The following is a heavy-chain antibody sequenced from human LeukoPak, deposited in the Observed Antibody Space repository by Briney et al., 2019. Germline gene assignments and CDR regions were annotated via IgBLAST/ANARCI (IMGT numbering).Heavy chain of an antibody. CDR3: ARDGRVKFRDFDY. CDR1: GFTFSSYW. CDR2: INSDGSST. V-gene: IGHV3-74*01. Sequence: GGSLRLSCAASGFTFSSYWMHWVRQAPGKGLVWVSRINSDGSSTSYADSVKGRFTISRENAKNTLYLQMNSLRAEDTAVYYCARDGRVKFRDFDYWGQGTLVTVSS. D-gene: IGHD2-21*01. J-gene: IGHJ4*02.